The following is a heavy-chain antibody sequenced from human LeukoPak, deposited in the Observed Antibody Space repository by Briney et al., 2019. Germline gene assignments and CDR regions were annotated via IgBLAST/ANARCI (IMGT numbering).Heavy chain of an antibody. V-gene: IGHV3-30*18. J-gene: IGHJ5*02. Sequence: PGGSLRLSCAASGFTFSDYGMHWVRQAPGKGLEWVAVISYDGNSEYYADSVKGRFSISRDNSKDTLYLQMNSLRPEDTAVYYCAKRRSTSCYPPGGQGTRVTVSS. CDR3: AKRRSTSCYPP. CDR2: ISYDGNSE. CDR1: GFTFSDYG. D-gene: IGHD2-2*01.